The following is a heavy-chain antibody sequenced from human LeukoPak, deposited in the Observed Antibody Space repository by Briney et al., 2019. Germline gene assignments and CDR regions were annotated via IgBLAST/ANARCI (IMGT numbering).Heavy chain of an antibody. CDR2: ISYDGSNK. V-gene: IGHV3-30-3*01. CDR3: ARVRGARELRAFDI. CDR1: GFTFSDYY. D-gene: IGHD1-26*01. Sequence: GGSLRLSCAASGFTFSDYYMSWIRQAPGKGLEWVAVISYDGSNKYYADSVKGRFTISRDNSKNTLYLQMNSLRAEDTAVYYCARVRGARELRAFDIWGQGTMVTVSS. J-gene: IGHJ3*02.